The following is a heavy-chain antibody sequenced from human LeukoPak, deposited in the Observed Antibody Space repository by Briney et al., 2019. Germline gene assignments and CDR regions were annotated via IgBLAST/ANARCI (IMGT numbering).Heavy chain of an antibody. CDR2: IRYDGSNK. CDR3: AKDSKRRKTYYYEAGSYYFDY. V-gene: IGHV3-30*02. CDR1: GFTFSSYG. J-gene: IGHJ4*02. Sequence: PGGSLRLSCAASGFTFSSYGMHWVRQAPGKGLEWVAFIRYDGSNKYYADSVKGRFTISRDNSKNTLYLQMNSLRPEDTAVYYCAKDSKRRKTYYYEAGSYYFDYWGQGTRVTVSS. D-gene: IGHD3-10*01.